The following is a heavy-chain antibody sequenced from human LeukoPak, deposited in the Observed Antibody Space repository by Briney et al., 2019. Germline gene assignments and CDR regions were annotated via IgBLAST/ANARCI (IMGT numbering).Heavy chain of an antibody. V-gene: IGHV3-7*01. CDR1: GFTFSSYW. D-gene: IGHD3-9*01. CDR3: AKVYDILTGSYYYYGMDV. CDR2: MKQDGSEK. Sequence: GGSLRLSCAASGFTFSSYWMSWVRQAPGKGLEWVANMKQDGSEKYYVDSVKGRFTISRDNAKNSLYLQMNSLRAEDTAVYYCAKVYDILTGSYYYYGMDVWGQGTTVTVSS. J-gene: IGHJ6*02.